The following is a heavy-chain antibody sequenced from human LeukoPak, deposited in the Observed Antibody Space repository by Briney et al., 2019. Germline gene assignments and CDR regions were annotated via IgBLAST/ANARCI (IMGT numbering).Heavy chain of an antibody. CDR3: AKSYRSGWYRGVIDY. CDR2: IRYDGSNK. V-gene: IGHV3-30*02. CDR1: DFSVGDNY. D-gene: IGHD6-13*01. Sequence: GGSLRLSCAASDFSVGDNYMTWVRQAPGKGLEWVAFIRYDGSNKYYADSVRGRFTISRDNSKNTLYLQMNLRADDTAVYYCAKSYRSGWYRGVIDYWGQGTLVTVSS. J-gene: IGHJ4*02.